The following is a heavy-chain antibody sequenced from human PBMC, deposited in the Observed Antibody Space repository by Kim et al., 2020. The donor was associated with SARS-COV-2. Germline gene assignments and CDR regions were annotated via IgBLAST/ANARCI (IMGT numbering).Heavy chain of an antibody. V-gene: IGHV3-30*04. CDR3: ARDRGKLRYFDY. J-gene: IGHJ4*02. CDR1: EFTFSTHA. D-gene: IGHD3-16*01. CDR2: MSYDGRNI. Sequence: GGSLRLSCVTSEFTFSTHAMHWVRQAPGKGLEWVAVMSYDGRNIFYADSVRGRFTISRDNSKNTLYLQMTSLRPEDAAVYYCARDRGKLRYFDYWGQGTL.